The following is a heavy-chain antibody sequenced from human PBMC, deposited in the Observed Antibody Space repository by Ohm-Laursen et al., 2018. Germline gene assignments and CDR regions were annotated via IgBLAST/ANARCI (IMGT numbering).Heavy chain of an antibody. Sequence: TLSLTCTVSGGSISSGGYYWSWIRQHPGKGLEWIGYIYYSGSTYYNPSLKSRVTISVDTSKNQFSLKLRSVTAADTAVYYCARRLPIFGVVSYFDYWGQGTLVTVSS. J-gene: IGHJ4*02. V-gene: IGHV4-31*03. CDR3: ARRLPIFGVVSYFDY. CDR2: IYYSGST. CDR1: GGSISSGGYY. D-gene: IGHD3-3*01.